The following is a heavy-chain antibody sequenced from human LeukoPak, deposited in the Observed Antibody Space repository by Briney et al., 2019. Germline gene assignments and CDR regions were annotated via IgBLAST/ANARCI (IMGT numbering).Heavy chain of an antibody. CDR2: IYYSGST. J-gene: IGHJ3*02. CDR1: GGSISSYY. CDR3: ARGGARGYSYGWFLGAFDI. Sequence: PSETLSLTCTVSGGSISSYYWSWIRQPPGKGLEWIGYIYYSGSTNHNPSLKSRVTISVDTSKNQFSLKLSSVTAADTAVYYCARGGARGYSYGWFLGAFDIWGQGTMVTVSS. D-gene: IGHD5-18*01. V-gene: IGHV4-59*01.